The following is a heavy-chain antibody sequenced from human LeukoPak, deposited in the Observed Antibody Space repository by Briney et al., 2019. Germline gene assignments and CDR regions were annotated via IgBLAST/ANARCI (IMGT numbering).Heavy chain of an antibody. Sequence: GGSLRLSCAASGFTFSSYGMHWVRQAPGKGLGWVAFIRYDGSNKYYADSVKGRFTISRDNSKNTLYLQMNSLRAEDTAVYYCAKDGAPSSSWYNWFDPWGQGTLVTVSS. CDR1: GFTFSSYG. CDR2: IRYDGSNK. J-gene: IGHJ5*02. V-gene: IGHV3-30*02. D-gene: IGHD6-13*01. CDR3: AKDGAPSSSWYNWFDP.